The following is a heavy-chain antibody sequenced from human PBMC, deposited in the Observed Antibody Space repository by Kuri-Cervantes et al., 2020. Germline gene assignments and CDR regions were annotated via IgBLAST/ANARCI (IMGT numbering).Heavy chain of an antibody. Sequence: SETLSLTCAVSGYSISSGYYWGWIRQPPGKGLEWIGSIYHSGSTYYNPSLKSRVTISVDTSKNQFSLKLSSVTAADTAVYYCARIGYCSSTSCYSGTYWFDPWGQGTLVTVSS. CDR1: GYSISSGYY. D-gene: IGHD2-2*01. CDR2: IYHSGST. J-gene: IGHJ5*02. V-gene: IGHV4-38-2*01. CDR3: ARIGYCSSTSCYSGTYWFDP.